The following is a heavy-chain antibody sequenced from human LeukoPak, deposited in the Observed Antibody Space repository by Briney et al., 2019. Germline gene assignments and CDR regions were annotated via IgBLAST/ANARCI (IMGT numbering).Heavy chain of an antibody. CDR2: ISYDGSNK. Sequence: PGGSLRLSCAASGFTFSSYSMNWVRQAPGKGLEWVAVISYDGSNKYYADSVKGRFTISRDNSKNTLYLQMNSLRAEDTAVYYCARPLYYDILTGYYPPFDYWGQGTLVTVSS. V-gene: IGHV3-30*03. CDR3: ARPLYYDILTGYYPPFDY. CDR1: GFTFSSYS. D-gene: IGHD3-9*01. J-gene: IGHJ4*02.